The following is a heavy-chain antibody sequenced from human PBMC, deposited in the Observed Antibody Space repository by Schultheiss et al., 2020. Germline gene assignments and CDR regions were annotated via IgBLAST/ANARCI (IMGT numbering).Heavy chain of an antibody. J-gene: IGHJ6*04. V-gene: IGHV4-61*08. CDR2: IYYSGST. Sequence: SETLSLTCTVSGGSISSGGYYWSWIRQHPGKGLEWIGYIYYSGSTNYNPSLKSRVTISVDTSKNQFSLKLSSVTAADTAVYYCARNIRYFDWLWGDHSSEYYYGMDVWGKGTTVTVSS. D-gene: IGHD3-9*01. CDR1: GGSISSGGYY. CDR3: ARNIRYFDWLWGDHSSEYYYGMDV.